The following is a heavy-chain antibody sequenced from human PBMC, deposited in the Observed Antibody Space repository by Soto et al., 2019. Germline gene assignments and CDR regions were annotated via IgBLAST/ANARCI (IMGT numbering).Heavy chain of an antibody. V-gene: IGHV3-74*01. J-gene: IGHJ3*02. CDR2: INSDGSST. CDR3: ARERGYSSGVRAFDI. D-gene: IGHD6-19*01. Sequence: EVQLVESGGGLVQPGGSLRLSCAASGFTFSSYWMHWVRQAPGKGLVWVSRINSDGSSTSYADSVKGRFTTSRDNAKNTLDLQMNSLRAEDTAVYYCARERGYSSGVRAFDIWGQGTMVTVSS. CDR1: GFTFSSYW.